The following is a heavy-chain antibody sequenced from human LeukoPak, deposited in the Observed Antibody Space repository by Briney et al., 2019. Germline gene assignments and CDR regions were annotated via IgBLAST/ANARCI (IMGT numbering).Heavy chain of an antibody. Sequence: GGSLRLSCAASGFTFCNAWMSWVRQAPGKGLEWVGRIKSKTDGGTTDYAAPVKGRFTISRDDSKNTLYLQMNSLKTEDTAVYYCTTDSSGYYADYWGQGTLVTVSS. CDR1: GFTFCNAW. D-gene: IGHD3-22*01. V-gene: IGHV3-15*01. J-gene: IGHJ4*02. CDR3: TTDSSGYYADY. CDR2: IKSKTDGGTT.